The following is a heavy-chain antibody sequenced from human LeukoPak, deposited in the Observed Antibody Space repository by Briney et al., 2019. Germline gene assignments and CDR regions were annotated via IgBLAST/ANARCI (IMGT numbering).Heavy chain of an antibody. CDR3: ARVVPIAVADPWIFDY. CDR1: GGSISSGGYY. Sequence: SETLSLTCTVSGGSISSGGYYWSWIRQHPGKGLEWIGYIYYSGSTYYNPSLKSRVTISVDTSKNQFSLKLSSVTAADTAVYYCARVVPIAVADPWIFDYWGQGTLVTVSS. D-gene: IGHD6-19*01. V-gene: IGHV4-31*03. J-gene: IGHJ4*02. CDR2: IYYSGST.